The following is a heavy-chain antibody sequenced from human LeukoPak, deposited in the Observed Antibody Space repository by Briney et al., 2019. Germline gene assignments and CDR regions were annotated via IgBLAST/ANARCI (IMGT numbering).Heavy chain of an antibody. Sequence: GGSLRLSCAASGFTFSSYSMNWVRQAPGKGLEWVSSISSSSSYIYYADSVKGRFTISRDNAKNSLHLQMNSLRAEDTAVYYCATQAAAYYYYGMDVSGQGTTVTVSS. V-gene: IGHV3-21*01. CDR2: ISSSSSYI. D-gene: IGHD6-13*01. CDR3: ATQAAAYYYYGMDV. CDR1: GFTFSSYS. J-gene: IGHJ6*02.